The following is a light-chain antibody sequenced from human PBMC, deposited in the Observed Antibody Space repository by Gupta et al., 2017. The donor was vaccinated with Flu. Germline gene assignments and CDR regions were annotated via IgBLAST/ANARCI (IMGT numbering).Light chain of an antibody. CDR1: RSDVGGYKL. J-gene: IGLJ1*01. CDR2: EVS. CDR3: SSYAGNNNYV. Sequence: SSLPQPPSAAGSPGQSVTISCTGTRSDVGGYKLVSWYQQHPGKAPKLIIYEVSKRPSGVPDRFSCAKSVNTASLTVSGRQAEDEADYYCSSYAGNNNYVFGTGTKVTVL. V-gene: IGLV2-8*01.